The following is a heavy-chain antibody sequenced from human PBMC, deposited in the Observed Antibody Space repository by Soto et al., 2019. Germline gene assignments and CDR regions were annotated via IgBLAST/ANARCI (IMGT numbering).Heavy chain of an antibody. Sequence: GASVKVSCKAYGYTFTSYYMHWVRQAPGQGLEWMRIINPSGGSTSYAQKFQGRVTMTRDTSTSTVYMELSSLRSEDTAVYYCARGLIDDYFDYWGQGTLVTVSS. CDR3: ARGLIDDYFDY. CDR2: INPSGGST. J-gene: IGHJ4*02. CDR1: GYTFTSYY. V-gene: IGHV1-46*01. D-gene: IGHD2-8*01.